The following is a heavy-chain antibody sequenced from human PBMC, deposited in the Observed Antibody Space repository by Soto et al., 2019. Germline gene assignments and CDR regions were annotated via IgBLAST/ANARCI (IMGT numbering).Heavy chain of an antibody. D-gene: IGHD6-19*01. Sequence: SETLSLTCSVSGGSINSSSYFWGWVRQPPGKGLEWIGSIYYSGSTYYNPSLRSRVTISVDTSKNQFSLKLSSVTAADTAVFYCARHYSSGSRNWFDPWGQGILVTVSS. CDR3: ARHYSSGSRNWFDP. V-gene: IGHV4-39*01. CDR1: GGSINSSSYF. CDR2: IYYSGST. J-gene: IGHJ5*02.